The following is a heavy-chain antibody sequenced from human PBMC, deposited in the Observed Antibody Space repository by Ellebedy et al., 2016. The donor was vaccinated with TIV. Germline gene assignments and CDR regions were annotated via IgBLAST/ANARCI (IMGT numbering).Heavy chain of an antibody. CDR3: AAKQHDTWPTGGFDS. CDR2: IYYVRGTGEIFSNT. J-gene: IGHJ4*02. Sequence: MPSETLSLTCSVSGGSVSRGHYSWTWIRQPPGKRLQCLGYIYYVRGTGEIFSNTAGVPSLRSRVDISQDASKNQFSLKLTSVTAADTAVYFCAAKQHDTWPTGGFDSWGQGIRVTVST. CDR1: GGSVSRGHYS. D-gene: IGHD4-11*01. V-gene: IGHV4-61*01.